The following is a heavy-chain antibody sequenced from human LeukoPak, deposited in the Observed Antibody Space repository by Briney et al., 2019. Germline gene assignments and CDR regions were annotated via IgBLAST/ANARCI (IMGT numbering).Heavy chain of an antibody. D-gene: IGHD6-13*01. CDR3: AKVLRSSSWDAFDI. CDR1: GFTFDDYA. Sequence: GGSLRLTCAASGFTFDDYAMHWVRQAPGKGLEGVSGISWNSGSIGYADSVKGRFTISRDNAKNSLYLQMNSLRADDMALYYCAKVLRSSSWDAFDIWGQGTMVTVSS. J-gene: IGHJ3*02. CDR2: ISWNSGSI. V-gene: IGHV3-9*03.